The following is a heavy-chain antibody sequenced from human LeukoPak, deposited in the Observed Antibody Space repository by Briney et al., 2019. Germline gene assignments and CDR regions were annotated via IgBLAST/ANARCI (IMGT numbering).Heavy chain of an antibody. J-gene: IGHJ6*03. D-gene: IGHD2-15*01. CDR1: GFTFSNYA. CDR2: MNGSGGST. Sequence: GGSLRLSCAASGFTFSNYAMTWVRQAPGKGLEWVSAMNGSGGSTYYADSVKGRFTISRDNSKNTLFLQMNSLRAEDTAVYYCAKSGLPAHNYYMDVWGKGTTVTVSS. CDR3: AKSGLPAHNYYMDV. V-gene: IGHV3-23*01.